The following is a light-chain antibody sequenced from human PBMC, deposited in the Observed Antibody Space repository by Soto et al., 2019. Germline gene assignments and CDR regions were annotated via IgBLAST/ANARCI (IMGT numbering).Light chain of an antibody. Sequence: VMTQSPATLSLSPGDSATLSCRASQSVTSNLAWYQQKPGQAPRLLIYGESSRATGIPNRLSGSGSGTDLNLTISRLEPEDFAVYYCQKYGNSPQTCGQGTQVDIK. CDR1: QSVTSN. CDR3: QKYGNSPQT. CDR2: GES. J-gene: IGKJ1*01. V-gene: IGKV3-20*01.